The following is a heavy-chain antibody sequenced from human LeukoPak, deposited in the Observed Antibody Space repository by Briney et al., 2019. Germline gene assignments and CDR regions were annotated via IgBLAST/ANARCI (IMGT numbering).Heavy chain of an antibody. CDR1: GGTFSSYA. CDR3: ARVVIAVAGLDY. CDR2: IIPIFGTA. D-gene: IGHD6-19*01. Sequence: SVKVSCKASGGTFSSYAISWVRQAPGQGLEWMGGIIPIFGTANYAQKFQGRVTITADESTSTAYMELSSLRSEDTAVCYCARVVIAVAGLDYWGQGTLVTVSS. J-gene: IGHJ4*02. V-gene: IGHV1-69*13.